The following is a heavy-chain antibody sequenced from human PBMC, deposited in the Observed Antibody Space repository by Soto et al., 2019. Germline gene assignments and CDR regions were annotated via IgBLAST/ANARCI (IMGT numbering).Heavy chain of an antibody. CDR2: IYRSGDT. D-gene: IGHD5-12*01. J-gene: IGHJ4*02. Sequence: PGGSLRLSCAASGFTVSNNYMSWVRQAPGKGLEWVSVIYRSGDTYYADFVKGRFTISRDNSKNTLYLQMNSLRAEDTAVYYCAGGVGYNYFEYWGQGTLVTVSS. CDR1: GFTVSNNY. V-gene: IGHV3-66*01. CDR3: AGGVGYNYFEY.